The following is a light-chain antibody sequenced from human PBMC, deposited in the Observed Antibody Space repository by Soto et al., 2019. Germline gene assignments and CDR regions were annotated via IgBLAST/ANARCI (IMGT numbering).Light chain of an antibody. V-gene: IGLV2-14*01. CDR2: GVS. CDR3: ISYTGSSTSYV. CDR1: RSDIGSYNY. Sequence: QSALTQPASVSGSPGQSITISCSGTRSDIGSYNYVAWYQQFPGKTPKILIYGVSNRPSGVSSRFSGSKSGNTASLTISGLQAEDEADYYCISYTGSSTSYVFGSATKV. J-gene: IGLJ1*01.